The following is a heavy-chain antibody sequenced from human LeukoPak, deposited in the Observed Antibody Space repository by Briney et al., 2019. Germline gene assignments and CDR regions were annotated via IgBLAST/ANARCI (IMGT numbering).Heavy chain of an antibody. Sequence: LSETLSLTCTVSGGSISSGSYYWSWIRQPAGKGLEWIGRIYTSGSTNYNPSLKSRVTISVDTSKNQFSLKLSSVTAADTAVYYCARAKTTVFYNWFDPWGQGTLVTVSS. CDR1: GGSISSGSYY. D-gene: IGHD4-11*01. J-gene: IGHJ5*02. CDR2: IYTSGST. CDR3: ARAKTTVFYNWFDP. V-gene: IGHV4-61*02.